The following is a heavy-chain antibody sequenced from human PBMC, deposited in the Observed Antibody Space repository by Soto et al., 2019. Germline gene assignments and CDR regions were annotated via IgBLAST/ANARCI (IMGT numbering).Heavy chain of an antibody. D-gene: IGHD2-21*02. Sequence: QVQLVESGGGVVQRGGSLRLSCAASGFTFSSYSMNWVRQSPGKGLEWVAVISYDGNRIYYADSVKGRFTISRDNAKNTMFLQMSGLTPEDTAVYYCARGLVVTAKGWFDLWGQGTQVTVSS. CDR3: ARGLVVTAKGWFDL. V-gene: IGHV3-30-3*02. J-gene: IGHJ5*02. CDR1: GFTFSSYS. CDR2: ISYDGNRI.